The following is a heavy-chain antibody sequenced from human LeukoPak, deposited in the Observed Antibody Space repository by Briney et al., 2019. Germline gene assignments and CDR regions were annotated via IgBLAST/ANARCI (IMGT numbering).Heavy chain of an antibody. CDR2: IYYSGST. CDR1: GGSISSYY. J-gene: IGHJ4*02. CDR3: ARGNPDRPYDY. Sequence: SETLSLTCTVSGGSISSYYWSWIRQPPGKGLEWIGYIYYSGSTNYNPSLKSRVTISADTSKNQFSLKLSSVTAADTAVYYRARGNPDRPYDYWGQGTLVTVSS. V-gene: IGHV4-59*01.